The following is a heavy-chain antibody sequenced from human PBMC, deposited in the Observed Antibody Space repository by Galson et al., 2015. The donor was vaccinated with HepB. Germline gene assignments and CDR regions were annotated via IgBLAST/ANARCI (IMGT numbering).Heavy chain of an antibody. CDR2: ISAYNGNT. D-gene: IGHD3-22*01. J-gene: IGHJ4*02. V-gene: IGHV1-18*01. CDR1: GYTFTSYG. CDR3: ARWGEYYYDSSGYFDY. Sequence: SVKVSCKASGYTFTSYGISWVRQAPGQGLEWMGWISAYNGNTNYAQKLQGRVTMTTDTSTSTAYMELRSLRSDDTAVYYCARWGEYYYDSSGYFDYWGQGTLVTVSS.